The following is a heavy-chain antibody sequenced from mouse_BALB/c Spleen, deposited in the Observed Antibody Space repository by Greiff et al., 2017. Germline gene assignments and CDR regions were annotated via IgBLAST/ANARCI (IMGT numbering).Heavy chain of an antibody. CDR2: ISYSGST. V-gene: IGHV3-2*02. CDR3: ARGDDYDRGYYYAMDY. J-gene: IGHJ4*01. D-gene: IGHD2-4*01. Sequence: DVKLQESGPGLVKPSQSLSLTCTVTGYSIPSDYAWNWIRQFPGNKLEWMGYISYSGSTSNNPSLKSRISITRDTTNNQFILQLNSGTTEDTATYYCARGDDYDRGYYYAMDYWGQGTSVTVSS. CDR1: GYSIPSDYA.